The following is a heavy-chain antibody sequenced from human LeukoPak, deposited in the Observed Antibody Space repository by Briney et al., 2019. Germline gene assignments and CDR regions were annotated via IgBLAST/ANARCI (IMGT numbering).Heavy chain of an antibody. D-gene: IGHD6-19*01. V-gene: IGHV3-74*01. CDR2: INSDGRTT. J-gene: IGHJ4*02. Sequence: GGSLRLSCAASGFTFSSYWMHWVRHAPGKGLVWVARINSDGRTTTYADSVKGRFTISRDNAKNTLYLQMNSLRAEDTAVFYCARAVAGPSHLDYWGQGTLVTVSS. CDR1: GFTFSSYW. CDR3: ARAVAGPSHLDY.